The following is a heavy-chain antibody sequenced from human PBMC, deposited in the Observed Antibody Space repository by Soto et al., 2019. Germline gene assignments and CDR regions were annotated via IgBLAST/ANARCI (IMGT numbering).Heavy chain of an antibody. CDR2: IYYSGST. V-gene: IGHV4-39*01. D-gene: IGHD6-13*01. J-gene: IGHJ5*02. CDR3: ARLHKIAYNWFDP. Sequence: SETLSLTCTVSGGSISSSSYYWGWIRQPPGKGLEWIGSIYYSGSTYYNPSLKSRVTISVDTSKNQFSLKLSSVTAADTAVYYGARLHKIAYNWFDPWGQVTLVTVSS. CDR1: GGSISSSSYY.